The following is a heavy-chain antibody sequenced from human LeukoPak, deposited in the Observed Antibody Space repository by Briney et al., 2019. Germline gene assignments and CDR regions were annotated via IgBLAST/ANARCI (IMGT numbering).Heavy chain of an antibody. CDR3: VRERGYGLDAWDI. J-gene: IGHJ3*02. Sequence: SQTLSLTCAISGDSVSSDSAAWNWIRQSPSRGLEWLGRTFYRSKWYHEYALSLKSQLTINPDTSQNQFSLQLNSVTPEDSAVYDCVRERGYGLDAWDIWGQGTMVTVSS. V-gene: IGHV6-1*01. CDR2: TFYRSKWYH. D-gene: IGHD5-12*01. CDR1: GDSVSSDSAA.